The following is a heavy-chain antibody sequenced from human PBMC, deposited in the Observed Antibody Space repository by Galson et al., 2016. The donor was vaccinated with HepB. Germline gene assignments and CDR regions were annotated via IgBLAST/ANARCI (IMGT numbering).Heavy chain of an antibody. CDR1: GLTFSDYW. CDR3: TRGPPPHCTRTSCSMGTFEV. CDR2: IKQDGSET. Sequence: SLRLSCAASGLTFSDYWMVWVRQVPGKGLQWVASIKQDGSETYYVDSVKGRFTISRDNAKNSLYLQMNSPRADDAAVYYCTRGPPPHCTRTSCSMGTFEVWGQGTMVTVSS. D-gene: IGHD2-2*01. J-gene: IGHJ3*01. V-gene: IGHV3-7*01.